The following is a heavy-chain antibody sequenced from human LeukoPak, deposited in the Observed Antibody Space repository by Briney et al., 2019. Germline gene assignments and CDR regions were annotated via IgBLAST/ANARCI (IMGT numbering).Heavy chain of an antibody. D-gene: IGHD6-19*01. Sequence: GASVTVSCTASGYTFTGYYMHWVRQAPGQGLEWMGWINPNSGGTNYAQKFQGWVTMTRDTSISTAYMELSRLRSDDTAVYYCARAGYSSGWYVRPYGMDVWGQGTTVTVSS. J-gene: IGHJ6*02. CDR1: GYTFTGYY. CDR2: INPNSGGT. V-gene: IGHV1-2*04. CDR3: ARAGYSSGWYVRPYGMDV.